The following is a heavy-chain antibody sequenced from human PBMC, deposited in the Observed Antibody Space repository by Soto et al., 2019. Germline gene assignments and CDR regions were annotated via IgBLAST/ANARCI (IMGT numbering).Heavy chain of an antibody. CDR1: GFTFNSYA. V-gene: IGHV3-23*01. J-gene: IGHJ4*02. Sequence: EVQLLESGGGLVQPGGSLRLSCAASGFTFNSYAMSCVRQAPGKGLEWVSAISGGGGSTYYADSVKGRFIISRDNSKNTLFLQMNSLRAEDTAIYYCAKGPRSGSYYYFDYWGQGTLVTASS. CDR2: ISGGGGST. CDR3: AKGPRSGSYYYFDY. D-gene: IGHD1-26*01.